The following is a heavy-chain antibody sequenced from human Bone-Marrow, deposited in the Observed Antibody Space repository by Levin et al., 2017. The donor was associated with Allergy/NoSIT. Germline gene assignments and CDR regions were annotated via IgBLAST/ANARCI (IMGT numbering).Heavy chain of an antibody. CDR1: GFTFSSYE. Sequence: GESLKISCVASGFTFSSYEMNWVRQAPGKGLEWVSYLSSNAYTKYYADSVKGRFTISRDNTKNSLYLQMNNLRAEDTAVYYCARSNYFDPWGQGTLVTVSS. CDR2: LSSNAYTK. CDR3: ARSNYFDP. J-gene: IGHJ5*01. D-gene: IGHD4/OR15-4a*01. V-gene: IGHV3-48*03.